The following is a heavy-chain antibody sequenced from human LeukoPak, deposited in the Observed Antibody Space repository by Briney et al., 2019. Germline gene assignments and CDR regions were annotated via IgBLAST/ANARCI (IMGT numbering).Heavy chain of an antibody. V-gene: IGHV7-4-1*01. D-gene: IGHD6-13*01. CDR1: GYTFTSYA. CDR2: INTNTGNP. CDR3: ARVWRSSSSRINWFDP. J-gene: IGHJ5*02. Sequence: ASVKVSYKSSGYTFTSYAMNWVRQAPGQGLEWMGWINTNTGNPTYAQGFTGRFVFSLDTSVSTAYLQIRSLKAEDTAVYYCARVWRSSSSRINWFDPWGEGTVVSVS.